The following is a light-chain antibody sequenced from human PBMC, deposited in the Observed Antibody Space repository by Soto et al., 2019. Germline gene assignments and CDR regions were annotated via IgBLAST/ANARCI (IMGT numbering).Light chain of an antibody. Sequence: DIQMTQSRATLSASVGDRVTITCRASQNINRWLAWYRQKPGKAPELLIYDASSLKDGVPSRFSGSGSGTEFTFTISSLQPDDFATYFCQQYNNYLWTFGQGTKVEI. V-gene: IGKV1-5*01. CDR2: DAS. J-gene: IGKJ1*01. CDR1: QNINRW. CDR3: QQYNNYLWT.